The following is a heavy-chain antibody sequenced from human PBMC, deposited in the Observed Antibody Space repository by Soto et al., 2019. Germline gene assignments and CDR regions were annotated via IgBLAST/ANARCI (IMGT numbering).Heavy chain of an antibody. J-gene: IGHJ4*02. Sequence: PGGSLRLSCAASGFSFKSYSMDWVRQAPGKGLEWVSDISRSSSTINYADSVKGRFTISRDNAKNSLYLQMDSLRAEDTAVYYCARVREYCSGDNCYETGSDYWGQGTLVTVSS. V-gene: IGHV3-48*01. CDR1: GFSFKSYS. D-gene: IGHD2-15*01. CDR3: ARVREYCSGDNCYETGSDY. CDR2: ISRSSSTI.